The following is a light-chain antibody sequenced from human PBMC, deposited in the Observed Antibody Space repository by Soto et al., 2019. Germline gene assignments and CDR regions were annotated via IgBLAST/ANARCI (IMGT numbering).Light chain of an antibody. J-gene: IGLJ3*02. CDR3: SSYTNRNTVV. Sequence: QSALTQPASVSGSPGQSITIFCTGTSSDVGGYNYVSWYQQRPGKPPKLMIYDVTNRPSGVSNRSSGNNSGCTASLTISGRQAEDEGDYYCSSYTNRNTVVFGGGTKLTVL. V-gene: IGLV2-14*03. CDR1: SSDVGGYNY. CDR2: DVT.